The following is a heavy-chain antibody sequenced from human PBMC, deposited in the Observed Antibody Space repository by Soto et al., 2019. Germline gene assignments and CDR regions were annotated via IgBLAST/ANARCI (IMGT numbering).Heavy chain of an antibody. CDR1: GYSFTSYW. Sequence: PGESLKISCKGSGYSFTSYWIGWVRQMPGKGLEWMGIIYPGDSDTRYSPSFQGQVTISADKSISTAYLQWSSLKASDTAMYYCVEERVCNFSPRRRDYYGMDFWGQGTTVTVSS. D-gene: IGHD1-1*01. CDR3: VEERVCNFSPRRRDYYGMDF. CDR2: IYPGDSDT. V-gene: IGHV5-51*01. J-gene: IGHJ6*02.